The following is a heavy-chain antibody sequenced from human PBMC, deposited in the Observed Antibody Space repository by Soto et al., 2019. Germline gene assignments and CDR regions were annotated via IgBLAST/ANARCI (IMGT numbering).Heavy chain of an antibody. J-gene: IGHJ6*02. D-gene: IGHD4-17*01. CDR3: AKAASTCNGDYGCNYYSYGMDV. CDR1: GFTFSSYG. Sequence: GGSLRLSCAASGFTFSSYGMHWVRQAPGKGLEWVAVISYDGSNKYYADSVKGRFTISRDNSKNTLYLQMNSLRAEDTAVYYCAKAASTCNGDYGCNYYSYGMDVWGQGTTVTVSS. V-gene: IGHV3-30*18. CDR2: ISYDGSNK.